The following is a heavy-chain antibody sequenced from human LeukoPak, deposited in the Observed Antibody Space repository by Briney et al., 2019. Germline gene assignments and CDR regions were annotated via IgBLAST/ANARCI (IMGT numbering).Heavy chain of an antibody. J-gene: IGHJ6*02. Sequence: GGSLRLSCAVSGFTFSSYWMSWVRQAPGKGLEWVASINHNGNVNYYVDSVKGRFTISRDNAKNSLYLQMSNLRAEDTAVYFCARGGGLDVWGQGATVTVSS. D-gene: IGHD3-16*01. CDR2: INHNGNVN. V-gene: IGHV3-7*03. CDR1: GFTFSSYW. CDR3: ARGGGLDV.